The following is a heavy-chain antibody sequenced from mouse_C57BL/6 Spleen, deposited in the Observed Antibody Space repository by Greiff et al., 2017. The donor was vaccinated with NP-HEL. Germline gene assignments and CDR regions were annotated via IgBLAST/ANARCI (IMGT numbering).Heavy chain of an antibody. Sequence: ESGPGLVKPSQSLSLTCSVTGYSITSGYYWNWIRQFPGNKLEWMGYIRYDGSNNYNPSLKNRISITPDTSTNQFFLKLNSVTTEDTATYYCAIYGNFRRYFYVWGTVTTVTVSS. CDR2: IRYDGSN. D-gene: IGHD2-1*01. J-gene: IGHJ1*03. V-gene: IGHV3-6*01. CDR1: GYSITSGYY. CDR3: AIYGNFRRYFYV.